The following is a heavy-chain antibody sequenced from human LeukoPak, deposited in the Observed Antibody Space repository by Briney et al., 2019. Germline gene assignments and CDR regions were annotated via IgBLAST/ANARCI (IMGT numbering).Heavy chain of an antibody. Sequence: TLSLTCTVSGGSISSGRYYWNWSRQPAGEGLEWGGRIYSSGSTNYNPSFKSRLTISVDTSKNHFSLKLTSVTAADTVVYYCARGGTYSSSWYPGAFDIWGQGTMVTVS. J-gene: IGHJ3*02. CDR1: GGSISSGRYY. V-gene: IGHV4-61*02. D-gene: IGHD6-13*01. CDR2: IYSSGST. CDR3: ARGGTYSSSWYPGAFDI.